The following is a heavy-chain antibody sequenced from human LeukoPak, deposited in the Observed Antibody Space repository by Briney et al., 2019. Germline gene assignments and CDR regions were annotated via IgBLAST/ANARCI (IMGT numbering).Heavy chain of an antibody. CDR2: INPNSGGT. D-gene: IGHD6-19*01. CDR1: GYTFTGYY. CDR3: ARQDVYSSGWYADY. J-gene: IGHJ4*02. V-gene: IGHV1-2*02. Sequence: ASVKVSCKASGYTFTGYYMHWVRQAPGQGLEWMGWINPNSGGTNYAQKFQGRVTMTRDTSISTAYTELSRLRSDDTAVYYCARQDVYSSGWYADYWGQGTLVTVSS.